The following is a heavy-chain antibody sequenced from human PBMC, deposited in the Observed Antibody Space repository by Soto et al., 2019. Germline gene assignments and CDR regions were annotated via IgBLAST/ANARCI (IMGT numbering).Heavy chain of an antibody. CDR2: ISGGGSST. V-gene: IGHV3-23*01. J-gene: IGHJ2*01. CDR3: AKDQAGYLNWYFDL. CDR1: GFTFSDYY. D-gene: IGHD1-26*01. Sequence: PGGSLRLSCAASGFTFSDYYMNWLRQAPGKGLEWVSSISGGGSSTYYADSVKGRFTISRDNSKNTLYLQMNSLRAEDTAVYYCAKDQAGYLNWYFDLWGRGTLVTVSS.